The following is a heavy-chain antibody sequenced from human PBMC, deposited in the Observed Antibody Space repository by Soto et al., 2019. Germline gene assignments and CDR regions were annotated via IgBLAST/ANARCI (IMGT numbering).Heavy chain of an antibody. CDR1: SASISSEQR. CDR2: IHHSGST. D-gene: IGHD6-19*01. V-gene: IGHV4-4*02. J-gene: IGHJ4*02. CDR3: ARSFGWYAIDQ. Sequence: QMQLQESGPRLVKPSDTLSLTCAVSSASISSEQRWSWVRQPPGKGLEWIGEIHHSGSTNNNPSLKSRVTMSVDKSKNQFSLNLSSVTAADTAVYYCARSFGWYAIDQWGQGTLVTVSS.